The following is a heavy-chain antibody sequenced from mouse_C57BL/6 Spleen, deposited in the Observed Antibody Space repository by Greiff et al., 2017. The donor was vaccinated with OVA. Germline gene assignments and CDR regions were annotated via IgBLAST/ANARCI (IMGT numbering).Heavy chain of an antibody. Sequence: EVKLVESGAELVKPGASVKLSCTASGFNIKDYYMHWVKQRTEQGLEWIGRIDPEDGENKYAPKYPRQATITADSSSNTAYLQLSSLTSEDTAVYYCAFYYYGISYYFDYWGQGTTLTVSS. CDR1: GFNIKDYY. CDR2: IDPEDGEN. J-gene: IGHJ2*01. CDR3: AFYYYGISYYFDY. D-gene: IGHD1-1*01. V-gene: IGHV14-2*01.